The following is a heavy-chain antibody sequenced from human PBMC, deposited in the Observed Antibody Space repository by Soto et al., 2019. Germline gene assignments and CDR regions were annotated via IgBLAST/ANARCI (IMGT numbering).Heavy chain of an antibody. J-gene: IGHJ4*02. CDR1: GFTFSSYG. CDR3: ARDYDILTGYPYY. V-gene: IGHV3-30*03. CDR2: ISYDGGNK. D-gene: IGHD3-9*01. Sequence: GGSLRLSCAASGFTFSSYGMHWVRQAPGKGLEWVAVISYDGGNKYYADSVKGRFTISRGNSKNTLYLQMNSLRAEDTAVCYCARDYDILTGYPYYWGQGTLVTVSS.